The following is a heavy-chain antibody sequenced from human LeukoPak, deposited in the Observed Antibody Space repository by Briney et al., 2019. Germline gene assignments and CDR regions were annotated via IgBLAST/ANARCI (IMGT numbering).Heavy chain of an antibody. CDR1: GVSISSSSYY. J-gene: IGHJ2*01. D-gene: IGHD2-2*01. CDR3: VNQPLSGIWYFDL. CDR2: IYYSGST. Sequence: SETLSLTCTVSGVSISSSSYYWGWIRQPPGKGLEWIGSIYYSGSTYYNPSLKSRITISVDTSKNQFSLKLSSVTAADTAVYYCVNQPLSGIWYFDLWGRGTLVAVSS. V-gene: IGHV4-39*01.